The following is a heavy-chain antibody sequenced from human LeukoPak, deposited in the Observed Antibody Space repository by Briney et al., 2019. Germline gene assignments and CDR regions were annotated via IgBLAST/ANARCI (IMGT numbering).Heavy chain of an antibody. CDR3: ARELLYSSSWYTGVSFDY. D-gene: IGHD6-13*01. V-gene: IGHV3-7*01. CDR1: GFTFSSYW. J-gene: IGHJ4*02. CDR2: IKQDGSEK. Sequence: GGSLRLSCAASGFTFSSYWMSWVRQAPGKGLEWVANIKQDGSEKDYVDSVKGRFTISRDNAKNSLYLQMNSLRAEDTAVYYCARELLYSSSWYTGVSFDYWGQGTLVTVSS.